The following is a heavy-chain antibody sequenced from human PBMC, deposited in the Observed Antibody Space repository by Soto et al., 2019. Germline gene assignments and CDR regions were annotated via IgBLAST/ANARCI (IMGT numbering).Heavy chain of an antibody. CDR1: GFTFSEYA. J-gene: IGHJ4*02. CDR3: TKEPKKSISHDY. D-gene: IGHD2-21*01. V-gene: IGHV3-23*01. CDR2: ISSSGGTT. Sequence: EVQLLASGGGLVQPGGSLRLSCAASGFTFSEYAMSWVRQAPGKGLEWVSSISSSGGTTSYTDSVKGRFTISRDNSKNTLFLQRNGLRAEDTAIYYCTKEPKKSISHDYWGLGTLVTVSP.